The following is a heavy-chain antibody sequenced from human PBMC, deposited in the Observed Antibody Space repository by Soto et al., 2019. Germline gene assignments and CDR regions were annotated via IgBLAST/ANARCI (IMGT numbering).Heavy chain of an antibody. V-gene: IGHV1-69*04. CDR3: AREGVSEKSMVTHAFDI. CDR1: GGTFSSYT. Sequence: ASVKVSCKASGGTFSSYTISWVRQAPGQGLEWMGRIIPILGIANYAQKFQGRVTITADKSTSSAYMELSSLRAEDPDEYDGAREGVSEKSMVTHAFDIWGQGTMVTVSS. CDR2: IIPILGIA. D-gene: IGHD5-18*01. J-gene: IGHJ3*02.